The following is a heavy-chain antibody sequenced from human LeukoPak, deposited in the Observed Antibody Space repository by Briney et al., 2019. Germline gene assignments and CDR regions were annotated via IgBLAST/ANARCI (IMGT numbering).Heavy chain of an antibody. J-gene: IGHJ6*02. CDR1: GFTFSSYA. D-gene: IGHD3-3*01. Sequence: GGSLRLSCAASGFTFSSYAMSWVRQAPGKGLEWVSAISGSSGNTYYADSVKGRFTISRDNSKNTLYLQMNSLRAEDTAVYYCATSSGYYDFWSGYFPGHYYYYYGMDVWGQGTTVTVSS. V-gene: IGHV3-23*01. CDR2: ISGSSGNT. CDR3: ATSSGYYDFWSGYFPGHYYYYYGMDV.